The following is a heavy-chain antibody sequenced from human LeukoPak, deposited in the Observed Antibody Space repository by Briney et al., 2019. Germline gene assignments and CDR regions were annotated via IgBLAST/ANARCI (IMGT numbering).Heavy chain of an antibody. CDR3: ARDVVGAQGFDY. J-gene: IGHJ4*02. CDR1: GYTFTYYA. V-gene: IGHV1-3*04. CDR2: INTGNGNT. Sequence: ASVKVSCKASGYTFTYYAIHWVCQAPGQRLEWMGWINTGNGNTKYSQNFQGRVTITRDTSATTAYMELSSLRSEDTAVYFCARDVVGAQGFDYWGQGTLVSVSS. D-gene: IGHD2-15*01.